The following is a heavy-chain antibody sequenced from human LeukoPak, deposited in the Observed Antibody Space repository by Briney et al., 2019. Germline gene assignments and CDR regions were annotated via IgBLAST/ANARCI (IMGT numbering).Heavy chain of an antibody. CDR2: ISAYNGNT. Sequence: ASVKVSCKASGYTFTSYGISWVRQAPGQGLEWMGWISAYNGNTNYAQKLQGRATMTTDTSTSTAYMELRSLRSDDTAVYYCARDLITMVRGVIRYYYYGMDVWGQGTTVTVSS. V-gene: IGHV1-18*01. CDR3: ARDLITMVRGVIRYYYYGMDV. D-gene: IGHD3-10*01. J-gene: IGHJ6*02. CDR1: GYTFTSYG.